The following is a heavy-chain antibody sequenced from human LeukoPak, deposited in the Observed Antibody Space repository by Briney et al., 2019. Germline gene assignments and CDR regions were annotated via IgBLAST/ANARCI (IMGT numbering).Heavy chain of an antibody. CDR1: GGSISSSNW. Sequence: SGTLSLTCAVSGGSISSSNWWSWVRQPPGKGLEWIGEIYHSGSTNYNPSLKSRVTISVDRSKNQFSLKLSSVTAADTAVYYCARVRGAQLWSHYFDFWGQGTLVTVSS. CDR3: ARVRGAQLWSHYFDF. V-gene: IGHV4-4*02. CDR2: IYHSGST. J-gene: IGHJ4*02. D-gene: IGHD5-18*01.